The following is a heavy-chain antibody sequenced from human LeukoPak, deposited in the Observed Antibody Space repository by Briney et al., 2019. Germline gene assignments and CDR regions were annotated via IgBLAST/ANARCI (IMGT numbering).Heavy chain of an antibody. Sequence: GGSLRLSCTASGFKFDDYGMSWVRQAPGKGLEWVSGINWNGGSTGYADSVKGRFTISRDNAKNSLYLQMNSLRAEDTALYYCARDTYGSVSPFDYWGQGTLVTVSS. D-gene: IGHD3-10*01. CDR1: GFKFDDYG. J-gene: IGHJ4*02. V-gene: IGHV3-20*04. CDR2: INWNGGST. CDR3: ARDTYGSVSPFDY.